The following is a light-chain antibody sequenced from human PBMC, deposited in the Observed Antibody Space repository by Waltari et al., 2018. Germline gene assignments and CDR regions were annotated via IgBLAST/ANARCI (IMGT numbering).Light chain of an antibody. CDR1: SSDVGGYNY. Sequence: QSALTQPASVSGSPGPSITISCTGTSSDVGGYNYVSWYQQHPGKAPKLMIYDVSNRPSGVSNRFSGSKSGNTASLTISGLQAENEADYYCSSYTSNSRGVFGTGTKVTVL. J-gene: IGLJ1*01. CDR2: DVS. CDR3: SSYTSNSRGV. V-gene: IGLV2-14*01.